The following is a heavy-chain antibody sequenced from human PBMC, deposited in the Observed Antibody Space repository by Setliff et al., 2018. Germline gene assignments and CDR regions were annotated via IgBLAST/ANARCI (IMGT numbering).Heavy chain of an antibody. CDR2: IHSSGTT. CDR3: ARGITYYYHMDL. CDR1: GGSISSGTYY. J-gene: IGHJ6*03. V-gene: IGHV4-61*02. D-gene: IGHD3-10*01. Sequence: SETLSLTCTVSGGSISSGTYYWSWIRKPAGKGLEWIGRIHSSGTTNYNPSLKSRATISIDKSKNHFSLGVTSVTAADTAVYFCARGITYYYHMDLWGTGTTVTVSS.